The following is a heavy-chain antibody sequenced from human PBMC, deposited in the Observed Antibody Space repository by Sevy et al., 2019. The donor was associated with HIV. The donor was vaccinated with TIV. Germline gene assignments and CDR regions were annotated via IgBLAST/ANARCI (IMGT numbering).Heavy chain of an antibody. CDR2: TRNKADSYTT. CDR3: ATHAGIAAAGRVFDY. CDR1: GFTFSDHY. V-gene: IGHV3-72*01. D-gene: IGHD6-13*01. Sequence: GGSLRLSCAASGFTFSDHYMEWVRQAPGKGLEWVGRTRNKADSYTTEYAASVKGRFTISRVDSKNSLYLQMNSLKTVDTAVYYCATHAGIAAAGRVFDYWGQGSLVTVSS. J-gene: IGHJ4*02.